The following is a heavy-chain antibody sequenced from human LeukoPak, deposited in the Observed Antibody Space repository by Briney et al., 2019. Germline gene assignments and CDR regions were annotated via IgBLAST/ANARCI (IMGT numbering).Heavy chain of an antibody. CDR3: AKDTLSDYDFWSGSDY. V-gene: IGHV3-23*01. Sequence: GGSLRLSCAVSGITLSNYGMSWVRQAPGKGLEWVAGISDSGGRTNYADSVKGRFTISRDNSKNTLYLQMNSLRAEDTAVYFCAKDTLSDYDFWSGSDYWGQGTLVTVSS. D-gene: IGHD3-3*01. CDR2: ISDSGGRT. CDR1: GITLSNYG. J-gene: IGHJ4*02.